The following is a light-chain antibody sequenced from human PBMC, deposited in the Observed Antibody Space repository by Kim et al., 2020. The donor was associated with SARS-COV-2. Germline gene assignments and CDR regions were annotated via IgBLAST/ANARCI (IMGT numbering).Light chain of an antibody. CDR3: QSYDDNIWV. Sequence: GKTVIISCSSSSGSIVSDFVQLYQQRPGSSPTTVIYEDHKRPSGAPDRFSGSVDSSSNSASLTISGLRAEDEADYYCQSYDDNIWVFGGGTQLTVL. CDR2: EDH. V-gene: IGLV6-57*01. CDR1: SGSIVSDF. J-gene: IGLJ3*02.